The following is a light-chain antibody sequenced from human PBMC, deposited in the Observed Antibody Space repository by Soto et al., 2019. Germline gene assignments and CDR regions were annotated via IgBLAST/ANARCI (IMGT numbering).Light chain of an antibody. CDR3: AAWDDSLNGPV. CDR2: AVN. V-gene: IGLV2-14*01. CDR1: SSDVGGYKY. J-gene: IGLJ3*02. Sequence: QSALTQPASVSGSPGQSITISCTGTSSDVGGYKYVSWYQHHPGQAPKLMIHAVNSRPSGIPDRFSGSKSVTSASLAISGLQSEDEAEYYCAAWDDSLNGPVFVGGTKLTVL.